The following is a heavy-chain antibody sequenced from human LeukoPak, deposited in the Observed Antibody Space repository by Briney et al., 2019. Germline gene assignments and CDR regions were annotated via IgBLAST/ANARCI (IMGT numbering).Heavy chain of an antibody. CDR1: GFTFSSYA. Sequence: GGSLRLSCAASGFTFSSYAMHWVRQAPGKGREGVAVISEDGSNKYYADSGKGRFTISRDNSKNTLYLQMNSLRAEDTAVYYCARDFREYCTNGVCYRFYYYYYMDVWGEGTTVTVSS. CDR3: ARDFREYCTNGVCYRFYYYYYMDV. D-gene: IGHD2-8*01. J-gene: IGHJ6*03. CDR2: ISEDGSNK. V-gene: IGHV3-30*04.